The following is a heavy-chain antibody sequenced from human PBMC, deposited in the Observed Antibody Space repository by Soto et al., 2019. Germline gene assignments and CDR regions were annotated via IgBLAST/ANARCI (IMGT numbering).Heavy chain of an antibody. CDR3: ARGCYDTTGYSLDP. Sequence: QVQLQESGPGLVKPSETLSLTCTVSGGSISSYYWSWIRQSPGKGLEWIGYIYYESANYNPSLNSRVIILVDTSKNQFSLRLSSVAAADTAVYYCARGCYDTTGYSLDPWGQGTLVTVSS. CDR1: GGSISSYY. V-gene: IGHV4-59*01. J-gene: IGHJ5*02. CDR2: IYYESA. D-gene: IGHD3-22*01.